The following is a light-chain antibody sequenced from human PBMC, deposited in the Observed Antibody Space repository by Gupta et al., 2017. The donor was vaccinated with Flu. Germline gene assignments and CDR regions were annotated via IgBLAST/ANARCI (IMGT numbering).Light chain of an antibody. CDR2: GAS. Sequence: ERATLSCRASQSVNSNLAWYQQKPGQAPRLLIYGASTRATGVPARFTGSGSGTEFTLSISSLQSEDFAVYYCQQYDNWLMYTFGQGTKLEI. CDR3: QQYDNWLMYT. J-gene: IGKJ2*01. CDR1: QSVNSN. V-gene: IGKV3-15*01.